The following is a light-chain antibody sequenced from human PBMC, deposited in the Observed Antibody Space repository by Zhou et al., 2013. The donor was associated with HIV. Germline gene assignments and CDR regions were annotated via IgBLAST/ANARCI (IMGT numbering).Light chain of an antibody. CDR3: QQRSNWPPT. Sequence: IVMTQSPATLSVSPGESATLSCRASQSVGSNLAWYQQKPGQAPRLLIYDASNRATGIPARFSGSGSGTDFTLTISSLEPEDFAVYYCQQRSNWPPTFGQGTKVEIK. J-gene: IGKJ1*01. CDR1: QSVGSN. V-gene: IGKV3-11*01. CDR2: DAS.